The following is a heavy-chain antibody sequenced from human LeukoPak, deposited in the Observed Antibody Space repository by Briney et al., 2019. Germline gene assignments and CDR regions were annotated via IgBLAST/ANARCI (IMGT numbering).Heavy chain of an antibody. V-gene: IGHV1-69*05. CDR1: GGTFSSFA. J-gene: IGHJ5*01. D-gene: IGHD1-1*01. CDR2: TFPLSGIA. Sequence: SAKVSCKASGGTFSSFAFSWVRQGPGRGLEWMGGTFPLSGIANYAQRLQSTVTITTDESTTTAYMNLTSLRSEATAFYYCARGLTTATTILWFDSWGQGTLVTVSS. CDR3: ARGLTTATTILWFDS.